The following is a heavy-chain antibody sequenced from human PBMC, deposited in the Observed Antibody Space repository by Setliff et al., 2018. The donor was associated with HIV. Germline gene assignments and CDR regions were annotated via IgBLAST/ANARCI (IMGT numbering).Heavy chain of an antibody. CDR3: ARWGYSYGYVLPATRFGYYFDS. J-gene: IGHJ4*02. CDR1: GGPFSNYV. Sequence: SVKVSCKTSGGPFSNYVISWVQQAPGQGLEWMGRIIPIFGTVNYAQEFQGRVTITADKSTSTAYMELSSLRSEDSAVYFCARWGYSYGYVLPATRFGYYFDSWGQGTLVTVSS. CDR2: IIPIFGTV. V-gene: IGHV1-69*06. D-gene: IGHD5-18*01.